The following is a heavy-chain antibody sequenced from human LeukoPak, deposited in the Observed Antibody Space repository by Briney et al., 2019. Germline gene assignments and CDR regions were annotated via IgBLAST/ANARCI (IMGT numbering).Heavy chain of an antibody. Sequence: GGSLRLSCAASGFTFSSYAMSWVRQAPGKGLEGGSDISGSGGSTYYADSVKGRFTISRDNSKNTLYLQMNSLRAEDTAVYYCAKLAPYDYVWGSYRWEGNYFDYWGQGTLVTVSS. V-gene: IGHV3-23*01. J-gene: IGHJ4*02. D-gene: IGHD3-16*02. CDR3: AKLAPYDYVWGSYRWEGNYFDY. CDR2: ISGSGGST. CDR1: GFTFSSYA.